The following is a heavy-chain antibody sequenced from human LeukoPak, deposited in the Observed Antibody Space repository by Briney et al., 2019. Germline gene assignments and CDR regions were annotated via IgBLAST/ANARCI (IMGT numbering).Heavy chain of an antibody. V-gene: IGHV3-23*01. Sequence: GGSLRLSCAASGFAFSDYVMDWVRQAPGKGLEWVSSISVRGDRTYYPDSVKGRFTISRDNSKHMLYLQMNTLRADDTAIYYCAKDRDYGGNSRGIDYFDYWGQGTLVTVSS. CDR3: AKDRDYGGNSRGIDYFDY. J-gene: IGHJ4*02. CDR2: ISVRGDRT. CDR1: GFAFSDYV. D-gene: IGHD4-23*01.